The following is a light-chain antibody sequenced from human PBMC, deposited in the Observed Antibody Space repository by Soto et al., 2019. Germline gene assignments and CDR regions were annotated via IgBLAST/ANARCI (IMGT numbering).Light chain of an antibody. V-gene: IGKV1-9*01. Sequence: DIQMTQSPSFLSASEGDRVTITCRASQGISSYLAWYQQKPGKAPKLLMYAASTLQRGVPSRFSGSGSGTGFTLAISSLQPEDFATYYCQQFNDYPITFGQGTRLEIK. CDR1: QGISSY. CDR3: QQFNDYPIT. CDR2: AAS. J-gene: IGKJ5*01.